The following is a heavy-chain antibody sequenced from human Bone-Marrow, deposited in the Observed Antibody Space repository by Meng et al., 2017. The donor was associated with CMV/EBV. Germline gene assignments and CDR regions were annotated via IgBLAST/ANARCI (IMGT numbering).Heavy chain of an antibody. D-gene: IGHD2-2*02. J-gene: IGHJ4*02. Sequence: GGCLRLSCAASGFTFSDYFMSWIRQAPGKGLEWVSYISSSGSTIYYADSVKGRFTISRDNAKNSLYLQMNSLRAEDTAVYYCARTLGYCSSTSCYNFDYWGQGTLATVSS. V-gene: IGHV3-11*01. CDR2: ISSSGSTI. CDR1: GFTFSDYF. CDR3: ARTLGYCSSTSCYNFDY.